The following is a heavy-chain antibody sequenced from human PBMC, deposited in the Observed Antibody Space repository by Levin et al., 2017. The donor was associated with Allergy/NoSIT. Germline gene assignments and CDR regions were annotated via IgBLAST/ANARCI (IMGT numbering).Heavy chain of an antibody. CDR2: ISGSGGST. D-gene: IGHD3-3*01. CDR3: AKGGYHDFWKGLNFDY. Sequence: PGGSLRLSCAVSGFTFNSYAMSWVRQAPGKGLEWVSGISGSGGSTYYADSVKGRFTMSRDNSKNTLYLQMNSLRAEDTAVYHCAKGGYHDFWKGLNFDYWGQGTLVTVSS. J-gene: IGHJ4*02. V-gene: IGHV3-23*01. CDR1: GFTFNSYA.